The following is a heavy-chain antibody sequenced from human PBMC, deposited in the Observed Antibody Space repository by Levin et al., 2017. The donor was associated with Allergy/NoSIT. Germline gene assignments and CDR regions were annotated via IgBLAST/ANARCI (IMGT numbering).Heavy chain of an antibody. CDR1: GDSVSSTSAA. J-gene: IGHJ5*02. V-gene: IGHV6-1*01. CDR3: ARELPPGIAVAGTLSFGDWFDP. D-gene: IGHD6-19*01. CDR2: TYYRSKWYN. Sequence: SQTLSLTCAISGDSVSSTSAAWNWIRQSPSRGLEWLGRTYYRSKWYNDYAVSVKSRITINPDTSKNQFSLQLNSVTPEDTAVYYCARELPPGIAVAGTLSFGDWFDPWGQGTLVTVSS.